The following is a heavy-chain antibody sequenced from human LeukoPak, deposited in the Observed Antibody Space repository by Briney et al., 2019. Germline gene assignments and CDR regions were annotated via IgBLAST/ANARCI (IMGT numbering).Heavy chain of an antibody. CDR2: IYYSGST. CDR3: ARGRGRMITFGETKQYYYYMDV. CDR1: GGFISNYY. V-gene: IGHV4-59*12. D-gene: IGHD3-16*01. J-gene: IGHJ6*03. Sequence: SETLSLTCTVSGGFISNYYWNWIRQPPGKGLEWIGYIYYSGSTYYNPSLKSRVTISVDTSKNQFSLKLSSVTAADTAVYYCARGRGRMITFGETKQYYYYMDVWGKGTTVTVSS.